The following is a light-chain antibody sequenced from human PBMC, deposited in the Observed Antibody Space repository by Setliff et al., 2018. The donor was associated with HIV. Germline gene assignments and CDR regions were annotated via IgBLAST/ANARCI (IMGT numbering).Light chain of an antibody. V-gene: IGLV2-11*01. CDR1: SSVVGASNS. CDR2: DVS. CDR3: CSYAGSYTSLYV. Sequence: ALAQPRSVSGSPGQSVTISCTGTSSVVGASNSVSWYQHHPGKAPKVIIYDVSDRPSGVPDRFSGSKSGNTASLTISGLQAEDEADYYCCSYAGSYTSLYVFGTGTKV. J-gene: IGLJ1*01.